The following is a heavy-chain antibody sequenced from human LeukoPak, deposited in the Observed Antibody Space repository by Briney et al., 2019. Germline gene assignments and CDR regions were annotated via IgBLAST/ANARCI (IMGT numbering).Heavy chain of an antibody. CDR3: ARRVGIAVADDYYYYYMDV. V-gene: IGHV3-72*01. CDR2: TRNKANSYTT. J-gene: IGHJ6*03. D-gene: IGHD6-19*01. CDR1: GFTFSDHY. Sequence: GGSLRLSCAASGFTFSDHYMDWVRQAPGKGLEWVGRTRNKANSYTTEYAASVKGRFTISRDDSKNPLYLQMNSLKTEDTAVYYCARRVGIAVADDYYYYYMDVWGKGTTVTVSS.